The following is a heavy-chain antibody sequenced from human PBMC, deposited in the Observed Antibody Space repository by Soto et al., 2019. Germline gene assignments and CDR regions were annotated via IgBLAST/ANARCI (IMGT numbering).Heavy chain of an antibody. V-gene: IGHV4-30-2*01. CDR1: GGSLTSGTDS. Sequence: LSETLSLACAVSGGSLTSGTDSWNWIRQPPGKGLEWIGYIFPSGTTYYNPSLKSRVSISIDVSKNQSSLNLRSLTAAATAVYYCARGREFDSWGQGTLVTVSS. J-gene: IGHJ4*02. CDR3: ARGREFDS. CDR2: IFPSGTT.